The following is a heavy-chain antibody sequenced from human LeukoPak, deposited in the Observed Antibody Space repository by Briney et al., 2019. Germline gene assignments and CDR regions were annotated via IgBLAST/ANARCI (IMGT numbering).Heavy chain of an antibody. CDR1: GFTFSSNG. D-gene: IGHD2-2*01. V-gene: IGHV3-30*02. Sequence: GGSLRLSCVASGFTFSSNGMHWVRQAPGKGLEWVTFIQYDGSKKYYADSVKGRFTISRDNSKNTLYLEMNSLRAEDTAVYYCAKDEYCSSTSCYRPLDYWGQGTLVTVSS. CDR3: AKDEYCSSTSCYRPLDY. CDR2: IQYDGSKK. J-gene: IGHJ4*02.